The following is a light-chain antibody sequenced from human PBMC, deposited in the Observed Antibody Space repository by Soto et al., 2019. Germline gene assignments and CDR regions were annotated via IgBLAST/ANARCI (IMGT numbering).Light chain of an antibody. Sequence: EIVMTQSPATLSVSPGERATISCRASQSVSSTLAWYQQKPGQAPRLLIYGASTGATGIPARFSGSGSGTEFTLAISSLQSEEFAVYYCQQYNKWTFTFGGGTKVEIK. CDR2: GAS. J-gene: IGKJ4*01. V-gene: IGKV3-15*01. CDR1: QSVSST. CDR3: QQYNKWTFT.